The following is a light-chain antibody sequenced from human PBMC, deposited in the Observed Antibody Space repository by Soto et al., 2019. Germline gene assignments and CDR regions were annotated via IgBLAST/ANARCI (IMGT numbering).Light chain of an antibody. CDR2: GVS. Sequence: QSALTQPASVSGSPGQSITISCSGTRSDIGSYNYVAWYQQFPGKTPKILIYGVSNRPSGVSSRFSGSKSGNTASLTISGLQAEDEADYYCISYTGSSSDLVFGTGTKVTVL. CDR1: RSDIGSYNY. J-gene: IGLJ1*01. V-gene: IGLV2-14*01. CDR3: ISYTGSSSDLV.